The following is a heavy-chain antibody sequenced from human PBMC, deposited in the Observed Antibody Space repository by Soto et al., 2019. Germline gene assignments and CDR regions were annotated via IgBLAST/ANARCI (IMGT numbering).Heavy chain of an antibody. D-gene: IGHD6-13*01. J-gene: IGHJ5*02. V-gene: IGHV2-70*04. CDR1: GFSLSTSGMR. CDR3: ARSIVAAGNRWFDP. CDR2: IDWDDDK. Sequence: ESGPTLVNPTQTPTLTCTFSGFSLSTSGMRVSWIRQPPGRALEWLARIDWDDDKLYSTSLKTRLTISKDTSKNQVVLTMTNMDPVDTATYYCARSIVAAGNRWFDPWGQGTLVTVSS.